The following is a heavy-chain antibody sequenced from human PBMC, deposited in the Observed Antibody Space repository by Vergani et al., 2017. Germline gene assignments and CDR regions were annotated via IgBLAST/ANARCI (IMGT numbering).Heavy chain of an antibody. CDR3: ARAPNHSGYYYMDV. Sequence: HLQESGPGLVKPSETLSLTCIVSGDSINNGNYSWSWIRQPPGKGLEWIGYIYHSGSTYYNPSLKSRVTISVDRSKNQFSLKLSSVTAADTAVYYCARAPNHSGYYYMDVWGKGTTVTVSS. V-gene: IGHV4-30-2*01. J-gene: IGHJ6*03. D-gene: IGHD1-26*01. CDR2: IYHSGST. CDR1: GDSINNGNYS.